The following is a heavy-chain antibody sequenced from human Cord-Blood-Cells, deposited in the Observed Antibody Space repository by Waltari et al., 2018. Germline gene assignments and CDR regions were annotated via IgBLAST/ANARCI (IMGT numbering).Heavy chain of an antibody. D-gene: IGHD3-22*01. J-gene: IGHJ3*02. Sequence: EVPLVESGGVVVRPGRCLRLSCAASGVTFEDYGIRCAPQAPGKGLEWVCGINGNGGSTGYADSVKGRFTISRDNAKNSLYLQMNSLRAEDTALYHCARHYYDSSGYYAFDIWGQGTMVTVSS. CDR1: GVTFEDYG. CDR2: INGNGGST. CDR3: ARHYYDSSGYYAFDI. V-gene: IGHV3-20*01.